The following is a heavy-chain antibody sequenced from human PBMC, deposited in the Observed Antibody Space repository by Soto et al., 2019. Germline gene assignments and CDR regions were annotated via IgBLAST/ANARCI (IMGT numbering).Heavy chain of an antibody. Sequence: QVQLQQWGAGLLKPSETLSLTCAVYGGSFSGYYWSWIRQPPGKGLEWIGEINHSGSTNYNPSLKSRVTISVDTSKNQFSLKLSSVTAADTAVYYCASRRDRGFEFDYWGQGTLVTVSS. D-gene: IGHD3-10*01. CDR3: ASRRDRGFEFDY. CDR2: INHSGST. V-gene: IGHV4-34*01. J-gene: IGHJ4*02. CDR1: GGSFSGYY.